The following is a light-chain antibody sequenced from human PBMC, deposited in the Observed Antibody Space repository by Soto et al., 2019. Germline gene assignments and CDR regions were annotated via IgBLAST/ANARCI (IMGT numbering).Light chain of an antibody. J-gene: IGLJ3*02. V-gene: IGLV1-40*01. CDR3: QFYDRNLNGPV. Sequence: QSALTQPPSVSGAPGQRVTISCTGSNSNLGDGYDVHWYQQHPGTAPKLLIHGNRNRPAGVPERFSGSKSGTSASLAITGLQGEDEADYYCQFYDRNLNGPVCCGVTKMTVL. CDR2: GNR. CDR1: NSNLGDGYD.